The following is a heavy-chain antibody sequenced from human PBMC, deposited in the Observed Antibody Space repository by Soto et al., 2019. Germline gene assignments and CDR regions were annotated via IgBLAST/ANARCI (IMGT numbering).Heavy chain of an antibody. CDR2: IYSGGST. V-gene: IGHV3-53*04. CDR3: ARDLWFGEGGY. Sequence: EVQLVESGGGLVQPGGSLRLSCAASGFTVSSNYMSWVRQAPGKGLEWVSVIYSGGSTYYADSVKGRFTISRHSSKNTLYLQMNSLRAEDTAVYYCARDLWFGEGGYWGQGTLVTGSS. CDR1: GFTVSSNY. J-gene: IGHJ4*02. D-gene: IGHD3-10*01.